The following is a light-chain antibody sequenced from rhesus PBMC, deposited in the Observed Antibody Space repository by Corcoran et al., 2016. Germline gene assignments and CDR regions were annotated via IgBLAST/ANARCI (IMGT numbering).Light chain of an antibody. CDR3: QQYNNWKT. Sequence: EIVMTQSPATLSLSPGERATLSCRASQSVSSYVAWYQQKPEQAPRLLIYGASSRATGIPDRFIGSGSGTDFTLIISSLEPEDVGVYYCQQYNNWKTFGQGTKVEIK. CDR1: QSVSSY. V-gene: IGKV3S9*01. J-gene: IGKJ1*01. CDR2: GAS.